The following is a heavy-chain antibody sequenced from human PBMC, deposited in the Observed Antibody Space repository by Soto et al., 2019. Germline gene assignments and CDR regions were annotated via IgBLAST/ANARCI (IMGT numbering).Heavy chain of an antibody. CDR1: GYTFTGYY. CDR2: INPNSGGT. Sequence: ASVKVSCKASGYTFTGYYMHWVRQAPGQGLEWMGWINPNSGGTNYAQKFQGWVTMTRDTSISTAYIELSSLRSDDTAVYYCAREYCSSTSCYEGVVSSGGRPNFDYWGQGTLVTVSS. D-gene: IGHD2-2*01. J-gene: IGHJ4*02. V-gene: IGHV1-2*04. CDR3: AREYCSSTSCYEGVVSSGGRPNFDY.